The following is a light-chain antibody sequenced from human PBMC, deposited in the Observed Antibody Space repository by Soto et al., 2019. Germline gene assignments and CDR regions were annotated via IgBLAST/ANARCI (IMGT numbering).Light chain of an antibody. Sequence: QSVLTQPPSASGTPGQRVTISCSGSSSNIGDNYVSWYQQHPGKAPKLMIYEVSNRPSGVSNRFSGSKSGNTASLTISGLQAEDEADYYCSSYTSSSPYVFGTGTKVTVL. J-gene: IGLJ1*01. V-gene: IGLV2-14*01. CDR1: SSNIGDNY. CDR2: EVS. CDR3: SSYTSSSPYV.